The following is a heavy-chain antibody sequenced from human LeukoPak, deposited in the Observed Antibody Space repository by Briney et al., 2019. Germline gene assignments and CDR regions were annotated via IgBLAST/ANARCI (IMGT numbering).Heavy chain of an antibody. J-gene: IGHJ5*02. CDR2: INPNTGGT. V-gene: IGHV1-2*02. CDR3: ATQPGAAGARGDWFDP. D-gene: IGHD6-13*01. CDR1: GYTFTAYY. Sequence: GASVKVSCKASGYTFTAYYIHWVRQAPGQGLEWMGWINPNTGGTNYAQKFQGGVTMTRDTSISTAYMELSSLRSDDTAVYYGATQPGAAGARGDWFDPWGQGTLVTVSS.